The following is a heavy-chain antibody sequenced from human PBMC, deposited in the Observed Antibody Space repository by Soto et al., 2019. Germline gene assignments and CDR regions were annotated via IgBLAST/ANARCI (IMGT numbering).Heavy chain of an antibody. CDR2: ISGSGIST. J-gene: IGHJ4*02. Sequence: LRLSCAASGLTFSSYAMSWVRQAPGKGLEWVSGISGSGISTYYADSVKGRFTISRDNSKNTLYLQMNSLRAEDTAVYYCAKNSESSDYSYFDYWGQGTLVTVSS. CDR3: AKNSESSDYSYFDY. V-gene: IGHV3-23*01. D-gene: IGHD3-22*01. CDR1: GLTFSSYA.